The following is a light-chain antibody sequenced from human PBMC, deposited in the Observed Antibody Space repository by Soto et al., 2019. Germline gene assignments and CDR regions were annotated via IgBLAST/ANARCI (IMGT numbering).Light chain of an antibody. J-gene: IGLJ1*01. CDR1: SSDVGTYNY. CDR2: DVS. Sequence: QPALTQPRSVSGSPGQSVTISCTGTSSDVGTYNYVSWYQQHPGKAPKVMIYDVSKRPSGVPDRFSGSKSGNTASLTISGLQAEDEADYYCCSYAGSYPIVFGTGTKVTVL. CDR3: CSYAGSYPIV. V-gene: IGLV2-11*01.